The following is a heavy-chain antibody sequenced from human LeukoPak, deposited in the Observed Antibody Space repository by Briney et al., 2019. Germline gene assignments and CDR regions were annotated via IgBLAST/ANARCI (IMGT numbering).Heavy chain of an antibody. Sequence: GESLKISCKGSVYSFTSYWISWVRQMPGKGLERMGRIDPSDSYTNYSPSFQGHVTISADKSISTAYLQWSSLKASDTAMYYCARLPIVSWGSYYWDPRYYYGMDVWGKGTTVTVSS. V-gene: IGHV5-10-1*01. CDR3: ARLPIVSWGSYYWDPRYYYGMDV. CDR1: VYSFTSYW. CDR2: IDPSDSYT. J-gene: IGHJ6*04. D-gene: IGHD3-10*01.